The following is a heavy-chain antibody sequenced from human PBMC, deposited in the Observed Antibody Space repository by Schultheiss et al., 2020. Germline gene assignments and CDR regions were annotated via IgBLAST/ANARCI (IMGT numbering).Heavy chain of an antibody. V-gene: IGHV4-34*01. CDR2: INHSGST. CDR3: ARARIVHDILTRRNYGMDV. Sequence: TLSLTCAVYGGSFSGYYWSWIRQPPGKGLEWIGEINHSGSTNYNPSLKSRVTISVDTSKNQFSLKLSSVTAADTAVYYCARARIVHDILTRRNYGMDVWGQGTTVTVSS. CDR1: GGSFSGYY. J-gene: IGHJ6*02. D-gene: IGHD3-9*01.